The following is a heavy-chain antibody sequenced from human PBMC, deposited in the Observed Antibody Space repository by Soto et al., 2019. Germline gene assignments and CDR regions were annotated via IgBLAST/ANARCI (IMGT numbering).Heavy chain of an antibody. D-gene: IGHD3-3*01. CDR1: GFTFSIYN. CDR2: ISNSSNKI. Sequence: EVQLVESGGGLVKPGGSLRLSCAASGFTFSIYNMDWVRQAPGKGLEWVASISNSSNKISYGDSVKGRFTISRDNAENSLFLQLNSLRVEDTAVYYCARPSRAITRFGAVKRYFDYWGQGSLVTVAS. CDR3: ARPSRAITRFGAVKRYFDY. V-gene: IGHV3-21*01. J-gene: IGHJ4*02.